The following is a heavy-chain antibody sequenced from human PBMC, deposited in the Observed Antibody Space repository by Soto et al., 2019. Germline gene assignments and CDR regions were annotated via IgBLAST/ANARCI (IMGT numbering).Heavy chain of an antibody. D-gene: IGHD7-27*01. V-gene: IGHV1-8*01. J-gene: IGHJ5*02. Sequence: ASVEVCCTASGYTFTSYDINWVRQATGQGLEWMGWMNPNSANTGFAQKFQGRVTMTRDTSISTAYMELSSLRSEDTAVYYCARSGARGGFDPWGQGTLVTVSS. CDR1: GYTFTSYD. CDR3: ARSGARGGFDP. CDR2: MNPNSANT.